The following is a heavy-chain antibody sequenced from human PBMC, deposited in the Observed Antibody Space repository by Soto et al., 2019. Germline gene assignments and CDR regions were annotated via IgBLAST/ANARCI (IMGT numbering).Heavy chain of an antibody. CDR3: ATRPSTVVTPESDFDY. D-gene: IGHD4-17*01. J-gene: IGHJ4*02. CDR1: GGTFSSYT. CDR2: IIPILGIA. V-gene: IGHV1-69*02. Sequence: QVQLVQSGAEVKKPGSSVKVSCKASGGTFSSYTISWVRQAPGQGLEWMGRIIPILGIANYAQKFQGRVTITXXKXTXXAYMELSSLRSEDTAVYYCATRPSTVVTPESDFDYWGQGTLVTVSS.